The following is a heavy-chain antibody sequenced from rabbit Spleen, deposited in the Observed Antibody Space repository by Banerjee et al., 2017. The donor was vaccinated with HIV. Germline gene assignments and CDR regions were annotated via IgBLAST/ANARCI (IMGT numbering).Heavy chain of an antibody. CDR3: ARDLVAVIGWNFSL. D-gene: IGHD1-1*01. J-gene: IGHJ6*01. V-gene: IGHV1S40*01. CDR1: GVSFSGSSY. CDR2: IDTGSSGFT. Sequence: QSLEESGGDLVKPGASLTLTCMSSGVSFSGSSYMCWVRQAPGKGLEWIACIDTGSSGFTYFASWAKGRFTISKTSSTTVTLQMTSLTVADTATYFCARDLVAVIGWNFSLWGPGTLVTVS.